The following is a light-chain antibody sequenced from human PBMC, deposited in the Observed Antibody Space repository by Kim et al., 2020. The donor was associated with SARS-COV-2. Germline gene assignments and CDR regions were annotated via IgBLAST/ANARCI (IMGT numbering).Light chain of an antibody. Sequence: ASPGQTASITCSGDKLGEKYACWYQQKPGQSPVLVIYEDNKRPSGIPERFSGSNSGNTATLTISGTQAMDEADYFCQSWDSSTVVFGGGTKLTVL. J-gene: IGLJ3*02. CDR3: QSWDSSTVV. V-gene: IGLV3-1*01. CDR2: EDN. CDR1: KLGEKY.